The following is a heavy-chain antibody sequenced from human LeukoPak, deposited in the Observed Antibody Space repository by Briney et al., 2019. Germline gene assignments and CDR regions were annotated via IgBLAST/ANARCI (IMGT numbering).Heavy chain of an antibody. D-gene: IGHD5-12*01. CDR1: GSSISGSY. V-gene: IGHV4-59*01. Sequence: PSETLSLTCTVSGSSISGSYWNWIQQPPGKGLEWIGCIHDSGTTNYNPSLKSRVTISLHTSKNQFSLRLTSVTAADTAVYYCAIEHDGATYSNLWGQGTLVAVSS. J-gene: IGHJ5*02. CDR3: AIEHDGATYSNL. CDR2: IHDSGTT.